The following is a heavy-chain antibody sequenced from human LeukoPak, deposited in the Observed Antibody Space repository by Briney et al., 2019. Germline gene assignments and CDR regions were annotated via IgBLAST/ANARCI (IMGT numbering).Heavy chain of an antibody. V-gene: IGHV4-61*01. CDR3: AREVRSMFDP. CDR1: GGSISSSSYY. J-gene: IGHJ5*02. CDR2: IYYSGST. D-gene: IGHD3-10*01. Sequence: SETLSLTCTVSGGSISSSSYYWGWIRQPPGKGLEWIGYIYYSGSTNYNPSLKSRVTMSVDTSKNQFSLKLSSVTAADTAVYYCAREVRSMFDPWGQGTLVTVSS.